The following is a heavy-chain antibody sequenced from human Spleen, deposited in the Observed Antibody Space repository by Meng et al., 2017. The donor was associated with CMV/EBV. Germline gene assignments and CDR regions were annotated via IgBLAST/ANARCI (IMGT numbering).Heavy chain of an antibody. V-gene: IGHV4-39*01. D-gene: IGHD2-15*01. CDR2: IDYSGST. Sequence: ISSSSSYWGWIRPPPGKGLEWIGSIDYSGSTYYNPFLKSRVTISVDTSRNQFSLQLRSVTAADTAVYYCARRHDCSGGSCYSDSGDFWGQGTLVTVSS. CDR1: ISSSSSY. J-gene: IGHJ4*02. CDR3: ARRHDCSGGSCYSDSGDF.